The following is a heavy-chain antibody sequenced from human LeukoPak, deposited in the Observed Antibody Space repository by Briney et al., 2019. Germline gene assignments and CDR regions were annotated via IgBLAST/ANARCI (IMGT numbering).Heavy chain of an antibody. CDR2: IYHSGST. CDR1: GYSISSGYC. D-gene: IGHD1-26*01. Sequence: PSETLSLTCTVSGYSISSGYCWGWIRQPPGKGLEWIGSIYHSGSTYYNPSLKSRVTISVDTSKNQFSLKLSSVTAADTAVYYCARDSPREIPEVGATTNDAFDIWGQGTMVTVSS. V-gene: IGHV4-38-2*02. CDR3: ARDSPREIPEVGATTNDAFDI. J-gene: IGHJ3*02.